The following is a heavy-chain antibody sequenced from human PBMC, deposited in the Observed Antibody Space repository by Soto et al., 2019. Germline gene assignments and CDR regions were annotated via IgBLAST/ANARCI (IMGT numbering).Heavy chain of an antibody. CDR3: ASRASFGELFG. D-gene: IGHD3-10*01. CDR1: GFTFSSYW. V-gene: IGHV3-7*01. J-gene: IGHJ4*02. Sequence: PGGSLRLSCAASGFTFSSYWMSWVRQAPGKGLEWVANIKQDGSEKYDVDSVKVRFTISRDNAKNSLYLQMNSLRAEDTAVYYCASRASFGELFGWGQGTLVTVSS. CDR2: IKQDGSEK.